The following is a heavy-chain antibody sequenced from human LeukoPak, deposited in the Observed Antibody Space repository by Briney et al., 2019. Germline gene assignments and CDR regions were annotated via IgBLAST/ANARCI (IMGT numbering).Heavy chain of an antibody. D-gene: IGHD1-7*01. CDR2: INPNTGDI. J-gene: IGHJ5*02. CDR1: GYTFTAYY. CDR3: ARDGRNNWNYVWFDP. Sequence: GASVKVSCKASGYTFTAYYIHWVRQAPGQGLEWMGWINPNTGDIKYAQKFQGRVAMTRDTSISTAYMGLSRLRSDDTAVYYCARDGRNNWNYVWFDPWGQGTLVTVSS. V-gene: IGHV1-2*02.